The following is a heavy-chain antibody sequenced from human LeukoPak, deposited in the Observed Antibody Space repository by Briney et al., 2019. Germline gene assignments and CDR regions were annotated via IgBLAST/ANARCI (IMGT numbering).Heavy chain of an antibody. CDR2: IDPSDSYT. Sequence: GESLRISCKGSGYSFPSNWISWVRQMPGKGLEWMGRIDPSDSYTNYSPSFQGHVTISADKSISTAYLQWSSLKASDTGMYYCARQPEGTWFDPWGQGTLVTVSS. CDR3: ARQPEGTWFDP. CDR1: GYSFPSNW. D-gene: IGHD1-1*01. J-gene: IGHJ5*02. V-gene: IGHV5-10-1*01.